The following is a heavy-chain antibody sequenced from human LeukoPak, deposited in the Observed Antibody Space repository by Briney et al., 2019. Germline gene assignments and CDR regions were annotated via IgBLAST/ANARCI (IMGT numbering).Heavy chain of an antibody. D-gene: IGHD6-13*01. CDR1: GYTFTGYY. V-gene: IGHV1-2*02. CDR3: ARDLLQQHLVHHWFDP. Sequence: ASVKVSCKASGYTFTGYYIHWVRQAPGQGLEWMGWINPNNGGTDYAQNFQGRVTMTRDTSISTAYMELSRLRSDDTAIYYCARDLLQQHLVHHWFDPWGQGPWSPSPQ. CDR2: INPNNGGT. J-gene: IGHJ5*02.